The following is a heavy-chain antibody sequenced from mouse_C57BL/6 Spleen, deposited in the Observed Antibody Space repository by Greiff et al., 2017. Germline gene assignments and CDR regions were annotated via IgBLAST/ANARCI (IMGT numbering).Heavy chain of an antibody. V-gene: IGHV1-55*01. D-gene: IGHD1-1*02. CDR1: GYTFTSYW. J-gene: IGHJ4*01. CDR3: ARKRVVVDAMDY. CDR2: IYPGSGST. Sequence: QVQLKQPGAELVKPGASVKMSCKASGYTFTSYWITWVKQRPGQGLEWIGDIYPGSGSTNYNEKFKSKATLTVDTSSSTAYMQLSSLTSEDSAVYYCARKRVVVDAMDYWGQGTSVTVSS.